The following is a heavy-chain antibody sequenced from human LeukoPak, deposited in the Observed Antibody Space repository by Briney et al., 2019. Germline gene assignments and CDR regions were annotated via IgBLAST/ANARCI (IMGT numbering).Heavy chain of an antibody. V-gene: IGHV3-48*01. Sequence: GGSRRLSCAASGFAFSGYIMNWVRQAPGKGLEWVSFIGTSGNPIYYADAVKGRFTVSRDNAKNSLYLQMNSLRAEDTAVYYCARDQWLDYWGQGTLVTVSS. CDR1: GFAFSGYI. J-gene: IGHJ4*02. CDR3: ARDQWLDY. CDR2: IGTSGNPI. D-gene: IGHD6-19*01.